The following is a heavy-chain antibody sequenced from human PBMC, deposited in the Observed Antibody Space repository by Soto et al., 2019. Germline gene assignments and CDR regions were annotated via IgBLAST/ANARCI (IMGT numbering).Heavy chain of an antibody. CDR2: INSNGGST. V-gene: IGHV3-64*01. Sequence: EVQLVESGGGLVQRGGSLRLSCAPSGYTFSTYAMHWVRQAPGKGREYVSVINSNGGSTFYANSLKGRSTISRDNSKNTLDLQMGSLRVEDTGVYYCARAPGYSGYDALDYWGQGTLVTVSS. J-gene: IGHJ4*02. CDR1: GYTFSTYA. D-gene: IGHD5-12*01. CDR3: ARAPGYSGYDALDY.